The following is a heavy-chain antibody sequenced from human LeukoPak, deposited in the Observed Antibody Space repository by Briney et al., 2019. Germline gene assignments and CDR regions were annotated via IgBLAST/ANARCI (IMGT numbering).Heavy chain of an antibody. Sequence: ASVKVSCKVSGYTLTKLSIHWVRQAPGKGLEWMGGFDPGDGETIYAQKFQGRVTMTRDTSISTAYMDLSRLRSDDTAVYYCARLTDWLSSYYFDYWGQGTLVTVSS. CDR3: ARLTDWLSSYYFDY. V-gene: IGHV1-24*01. CDR1: GYTLTKLS. J-gene: IGHJ4*02. D-gene: IGHD3-9*01. CDR2: FDPGDGET.